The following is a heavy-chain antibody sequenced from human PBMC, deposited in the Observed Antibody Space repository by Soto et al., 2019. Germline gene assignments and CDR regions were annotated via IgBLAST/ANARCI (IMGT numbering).Heavy chain of an antibody. CDR2: IIPIFGTA. Sequence: SVKVSCKASGGTFSSYAISWVRQAPGQGLEWMGGIIPIFGTANYAQKFQGRVTITADKSTSTAYMELSSLRSEDTAVYYCARAVRVAHHNWFDPWGQGTLVTVYS. V-gene: IGHV1-69*06. D-gene: IGHD5-12*01. CDR3: ARAVRVAHHNWFDP. J-gene: IGHJ5*02. CDR1: GGTFSSYA.